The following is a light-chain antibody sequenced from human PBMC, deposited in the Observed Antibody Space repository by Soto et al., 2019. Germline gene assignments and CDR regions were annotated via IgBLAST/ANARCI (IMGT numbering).Light chain of an antibody. CDR2: SAS. V-gene: IGKV1-39*01. Sequence: DIQMTQSPSSLSASVGDRVTVTCRASQSITTYLNWYRQKPGKAPQLLIYSASTLQSGVPSRFSGSGSGTDFTLTINSLQPEDFATYYCQQSYSTPRFGPGTKVDNK. CDR1: QSITTY. CDR3: QQSYSTPR. J-gene: IGKJ3*01.